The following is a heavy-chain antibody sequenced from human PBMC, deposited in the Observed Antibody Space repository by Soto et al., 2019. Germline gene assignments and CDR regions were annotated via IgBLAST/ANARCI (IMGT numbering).Heavy chain of an antibody. CDR3: ARGGDLDYGSGSYYRYHRYYYYMDV. Sequence: SETLSLTCAVYGGSFSGYYWSWIRQPPGKGLEWIGEINHSGSTNYNPSLKSRVTISVDTSKNQFSLKLSSVTAADTAVYYCARGGDLDYGSGSYYRYHRYYYYMDVWGKGTTVTVSS. V-gene: IGHV4-34*01. CDR2: INHSGST. CDR1: GGSFSGYY. D-gene: IGHD3-10*01. J-gene: IGHJ6*03.